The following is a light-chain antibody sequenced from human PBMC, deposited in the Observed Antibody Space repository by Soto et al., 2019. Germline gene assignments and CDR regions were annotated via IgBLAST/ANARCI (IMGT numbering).Light chain of an antibody. CDR2: DVS. Sequence: QSALPQPRSVSGSPGQLVTISCTGTSSDVGGYNYVSWYQQHPGKAPKLMIYDVSKRPSGVPDRFSGSKSGNTASLTISGLQAEDEADYYCCSYAGSYTLVVFGGGTKVTVL. J-gene: IGLJ2*01. V-gene: IGLV2-11*01. CDR1: SSDVGGYNY. CDR3: CSYAGSYTLVV.